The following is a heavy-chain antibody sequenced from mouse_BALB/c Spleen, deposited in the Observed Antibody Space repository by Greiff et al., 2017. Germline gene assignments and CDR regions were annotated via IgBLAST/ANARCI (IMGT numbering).Heavy chain of an antibody. D-gene: IGHD1-1*01. CDR3: ARVQEYYGSSYGFAY. J-gene: IGHJ3*01. CDR2: IWAGGST. V-gene: IGHV2-9*02. Sequence: VKLMESGPGLVAPSQSLSITCTVSGFSLTSYGVHWVRQPPGKGLEWLGVIWAGGSTNYNSALMSRLSISKDNSKSQVFLKMNSLQTDDTAMYYCARVQEYYGSSYGFAYWGQGTLVTVSA. CDR1: GFSLTSYG.